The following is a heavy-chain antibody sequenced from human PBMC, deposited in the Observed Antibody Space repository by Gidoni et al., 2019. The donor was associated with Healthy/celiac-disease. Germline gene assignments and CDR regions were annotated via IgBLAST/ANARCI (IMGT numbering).Heavy chain of an antibody. V-gene: IGHV3-74*01. Sequence: EVQLVESGGGVVQPGGSLRLYGAASGFTFSSYWMHGVRQAPGKVLGWVSRINSDGSSTSYPDSVKCRFTISRDNAKNTLYLLMNSLRAEDTAVYYCARDDGDYSDAFDIWGQGTMVTVSS. CDR2: INSDGSST. J-gene: IGHJ3*02. CDR3: ARDDGDYSDAFDI. D-gene: IGHD4-17*01. CDR1: GFTFSSYW.